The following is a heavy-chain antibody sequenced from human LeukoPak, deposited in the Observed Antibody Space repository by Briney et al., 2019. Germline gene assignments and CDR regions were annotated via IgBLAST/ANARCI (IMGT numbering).Heavy chain of an antibody. J-gene: IGHJ4*02. CDR2: INPSGGRT. V-gene: IGHV1-46*01. CDR3: ARDSRFGEYHFDY. D-gene: IGHD3-10*01. Sequence: GASVKVSCKASGYTFTNYYIHWVRQAPGQGLEWMGMINPSGGRTTYAKKFQGRVTMTRDTSTNTVYTELSSLRSDDTAVYYCARDSRFGEYHFDYWGQGTLVTVSS. CDR1: GYTFTNYY.